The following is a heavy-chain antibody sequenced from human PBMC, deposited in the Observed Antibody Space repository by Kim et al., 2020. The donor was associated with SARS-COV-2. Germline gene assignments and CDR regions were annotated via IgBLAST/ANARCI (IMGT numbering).Heavy chain of an antibody. CDR1: GFTFSSYA. J-gene: IGHJ4*02. CDR3: AKGPPMEYCSSTSCYIHY. V-gene: IGHV3-23*01. CDR2: ISGSGGST. Sequence: GGSLRLSCAASGFTFSSYAMSWVRQAPGKGLEWVSAISGSGGSTYYADPVKGRFTISRDNSKNTLYLQMNSPRAEDTAVYYCAKGPPMEYCSSTSCYIHYWGQGTLVTVSS. D-gene: IGHD2-2*02.